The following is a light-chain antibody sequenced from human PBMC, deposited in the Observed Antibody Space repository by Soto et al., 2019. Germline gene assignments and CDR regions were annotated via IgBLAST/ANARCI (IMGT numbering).Light chain of an antibody. CDR2: DAS. CDR1: QSVSTF. J-gene: IGKJ2*01. Sequence: EIVLTQSPATLSLSPGERATLSCRASQSVSTFLAWYQQKPGQAPRLLIYDASNRAAGIPARFSGSGAGTDFSLTISSLEPEGVAVYYCQQRARWPPYTFGQGTKLEIK. CDR3: QQRARWPPYT. V-gene: IGKV3-11*01.